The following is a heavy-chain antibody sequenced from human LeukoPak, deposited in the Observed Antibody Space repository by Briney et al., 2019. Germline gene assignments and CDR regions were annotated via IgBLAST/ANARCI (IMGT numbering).Heavy chain of an antibody. D-gene: IGHD1-26*01. J-gene: IGHJ4*02. Sequence: SETLSLTCTVSGGSISSYYWSWIRQPPGKGLEWIGYIYYSGSTNYNPSLKSRVTISVDTSKNQFSLKLCSVTAADTAVYYCAKGNLNFSGTYKSFDYWGQGTLVTVSS. CDR2: IYYSGST. V-gene: IGHV4-59*01. CDR1: GGSISSYY. CDR3: AKGNLNFSGTYKSFDY.